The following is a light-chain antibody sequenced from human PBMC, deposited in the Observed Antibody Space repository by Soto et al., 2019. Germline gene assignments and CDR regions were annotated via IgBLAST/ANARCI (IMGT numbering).Light chain of an antibody. CDR1: QSVSTNY. CDR2: GAS. V-gene: IGKV3-20*01. Sequence: EIVLTQSPGTLSLSPGERATLSCRASQSVSTNYLAWYQRKPGQAPRLLIYGASSRATGIPARFSGSGSGTDFPLTITRLEPEDFAVYYCQPYGSSPPTFGQGTNVEIK. CDR3: QPYGSSPPT. J-gene: IGKJ1*01.